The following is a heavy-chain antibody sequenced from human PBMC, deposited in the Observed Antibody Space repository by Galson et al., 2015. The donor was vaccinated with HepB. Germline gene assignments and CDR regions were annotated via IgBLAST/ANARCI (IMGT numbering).Heavy chain of an antibody. J-gene: IGHJ4*02. V-gene: IGHV1-46*01. CDR3: AKEWQSTTFLDH. CDR2: INPGVGST. CDR1: GYTFTNYY. Sequence: SVKVSCKASGYTFTNYYIHWVRQAPGQGLEWMGVINPGVGSTTYSKKFQDRVTLTRDTSTSTVYMELSSLRSEDTAVYYCAKEWQSTTFLDHWGQGTLVTVSS. D-gene: IGHD2/OR15-2a*01.